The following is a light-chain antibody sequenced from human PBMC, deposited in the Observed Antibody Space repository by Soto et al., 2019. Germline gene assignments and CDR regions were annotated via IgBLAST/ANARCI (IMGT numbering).Light chain of an antibody. CDR2: VAS. Sequence: DIQMTQSPSSLSASVGDRVTITCRASQTISTYLTWYQQKPGRAPKVLISVASNLESGVPSRFSGSGPGTEFTLTISSLQPEDSATYYCQQSSSLLWTFGQGTKVEIK. CDR3: QQSSSLLWT. J-gene: IGKJ1*01. CDR1: QTISTY. V-gene: IGKV1-39*01.